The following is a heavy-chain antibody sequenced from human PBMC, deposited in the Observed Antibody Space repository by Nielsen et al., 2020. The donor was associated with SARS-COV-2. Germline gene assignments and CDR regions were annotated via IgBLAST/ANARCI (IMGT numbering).Heavy chain of an antibody. Sequence: SLKISCAASGFTFDDYAMHWVRQAPGKGLEWVSGISWNSGSIGYADSVKGRFTISRDNAKNSLYLQMNSLRAEDTALYYCAKVDTGRDYWGQGTLVTVPS. CDR3: AKVDTGRDY. CDR1: GFTFDDYA. CDR2: ISWNSGSI. V-gene: IGHV3-9*01. D-gene: IGHD5-18*01. J-gene: IGHJ4*02.